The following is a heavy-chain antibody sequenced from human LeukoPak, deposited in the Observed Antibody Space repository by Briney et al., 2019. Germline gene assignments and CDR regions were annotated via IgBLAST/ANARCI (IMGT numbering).Heavy chain of an antibody. J-gene: IGHJ4*02. CDR3: AKEFDSSGYYFEAYYFDY. V-gene: IGHV3-33*06. D-gene: IGHD3-22*01. CDR2: IWYDGSNK. Sequence: GGSLRLSCAASGFTFSSYGMHWVRQAPGKGLEWVAVIWYDGSNKYYADSVKGRFTISRDNSKNTLYLQMNSLRAEDTAVYYCAKEFDSSGYYFEAYYFDYWGQGTLVTVSS. CDR1: GFTFSSYG.